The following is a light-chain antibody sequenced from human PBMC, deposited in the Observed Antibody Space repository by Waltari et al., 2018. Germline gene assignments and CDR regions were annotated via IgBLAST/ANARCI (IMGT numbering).Light chain of an antibody. CDR2: DVS. J-gene: IGLJ2*01. Sequence: QSALTQPASVSGSPGQSVTLFCAGTSNDVGGYHSFSWYQEHPGQAPRVIIYDVSDRPSGVSDRFSGSKSGNTASLTISGLQAEDEADYYCSSQSSNDVVLFGGGTKLTVL. CDR1: SNDVGGYHS. CDR3: SSQSSNDVVL. V-gene: IGLV2-14*01.